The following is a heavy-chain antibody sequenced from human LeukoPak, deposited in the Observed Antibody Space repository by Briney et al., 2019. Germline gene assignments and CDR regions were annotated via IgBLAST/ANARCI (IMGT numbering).Heavy chain of an antibody. CDR2: INHSGST. CDR3: ARDQPGYSSSWYLGNWFDP. V-gene: IGHV4-34*01. Sequence: PSETLSLTCAVYGGSFSGYYWSWIRQPPGKGLEWIGEINHSGSTNYNPSLKSRVTISVDTSKNQFSLKLSSVTAADTAEYYCARDQPGYSSSWYLGNWFDPWGQGTLVTVSS. D-gene: IGHD6-13*01. J-gene: IGHJ5*02. CDR1: GGSFSGYY.